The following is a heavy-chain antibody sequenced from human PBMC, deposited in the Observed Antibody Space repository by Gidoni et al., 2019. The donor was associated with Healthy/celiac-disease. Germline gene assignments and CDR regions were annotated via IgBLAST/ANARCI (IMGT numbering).Heavy chain of an antibody. V-gene: IGHV3-7*03. CDR2: IKQDGREK. CDR1: GFTFSSYC. Sequence: EVQLVESVGGSVQPEGSLSLSCAASGFTFSSYCMSWVRHAPGKGLEWVAKIKQDGREKYYEDSVKGRFTISRDNAKNSLYLQMNSLGAEDTAVYYCARSGGFRQLEHMDVWGKGTTVTVSS. J-gene: IGHJ6*03. CDR3: ARSGGFRQLEHMDV. D-gene: IGHD6-13*01.